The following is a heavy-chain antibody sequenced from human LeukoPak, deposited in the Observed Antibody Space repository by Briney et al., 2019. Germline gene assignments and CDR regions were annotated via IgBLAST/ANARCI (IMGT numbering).Heavy chain of an antibody. CDR2: INHSGST. Sequence: PSETLSLTCAVYGGSFSGYYWSWIRQPPGKGLEWIGEINHSGSTNYNPSLKSRVTISVDTSKNQFSLKLSSVTAADTAVYYCARGGGYCSSTRCYKGNWFDPWGQGTLVTVSS. CDR1: GGSFSGYY. J-gene: IGHJ5*02. D-gene: IGHD2-2*01. V-gene: IGHV4-34*01. CDR3: ARGGGYCSSTRCYKGNWFDP.